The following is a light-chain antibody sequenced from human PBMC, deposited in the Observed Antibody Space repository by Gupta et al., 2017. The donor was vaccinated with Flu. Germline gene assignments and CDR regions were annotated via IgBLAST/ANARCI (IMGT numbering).Light chain of an antibody. CDR2: DEN. CDR3: QYSDHSSHWV. Sequence: TISCTRSSGSIAGNFVQWFQQRPGRSPTTVMYDENQRPSGVPARFSGSIDSSSTSDSITISGLKAEADSYYDCQYSDHSSHWVFGGGTRLTVL. V-gene: IGLV6-57*01. CDR1: SGSIAGNF. J-gene: IGLJ3*02.